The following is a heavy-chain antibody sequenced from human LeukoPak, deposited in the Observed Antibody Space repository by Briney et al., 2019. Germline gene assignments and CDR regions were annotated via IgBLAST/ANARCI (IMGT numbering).Heavy chain of an antibody. Sequence: RPSETLSLSCTVSGFSISSSSYYWGWLGQPPGKGLEWIGSIYYSGSTYYNPSFKSRVTISVDTSKNQFSLKLSSVTAADTAVYYCATQGWVAPGEQYYYYYYYMDVWGKGTTVTVSS. CDR2: IYYSGST. V-gene: IGHV4-39*07. J-gene: IGHJ6*03. CDR3: ATQGWVAPGEQYYYYYYYMDV. CDR1: GFSISSSSYY. D-gene: IGHD3-10*01.